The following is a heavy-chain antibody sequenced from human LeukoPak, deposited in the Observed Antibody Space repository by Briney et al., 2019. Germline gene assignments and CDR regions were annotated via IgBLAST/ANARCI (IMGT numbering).Heavy chain of an antibody. CDR3: AKDRDYDYIWGSYRIFDY. D-gene: IGHD3-16*02. CDR2: ISGSGGST. J-gene: IGHJ4*02. CDR1: GFTFSSYA. V-gene: IGHV3-23*01. Sequence: QAGGSLRLSCAASGFTFSSYAMSWVRQAPGKGLEWVSAISGSGGSTYYADSVKGRFTISRDNSKNTLYLQMNSLRAEDTAVYYCAKDRDYDYIWGSYRIFDYWGQGTLVTVSS.